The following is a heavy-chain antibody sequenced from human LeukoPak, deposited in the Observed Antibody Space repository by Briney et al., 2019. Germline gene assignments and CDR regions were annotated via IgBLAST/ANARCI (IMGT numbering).Heavy chain of an antibody. CDR1: GFTFNDFA. CDR3: SKNLGPFDV. V-gene: IGHV3-23*01. Sequence: GGSLRLSCAASGFTFNDFAMTWVRQAPGKGLEWVASIGDAGTYYADPVKGRFTISRYNSKTMLYLQLNSLSAGDTAMYYCSKNLGPFDVRGQGTMVTVSS. J-gene: IGHJ3*01. CDR2: IGDAGT. D-gene: IGHD3-16*01.